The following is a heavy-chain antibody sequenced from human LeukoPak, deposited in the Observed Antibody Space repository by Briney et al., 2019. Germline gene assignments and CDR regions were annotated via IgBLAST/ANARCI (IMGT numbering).Heavy chain of an antibody. V-gene: IGHV1-18*01. CDR2: ISAYNGNT. Sequence: ASVKVSCKASGYTFTSYGISWVRQAPGQGLEWMGWISAYNGNTNYAQKLQGRVTMTTDTSTSTAYMELRSLRSDDTAVYYCARVGGGYDSGGNSWFDPWGQGTLVTVSS. CDR1: GYTFTSYG. J-gene: IGHJ5*02. D-gene: IGHD5-12*01. CDR3: ARVGGGYDSGGNSWFDP.